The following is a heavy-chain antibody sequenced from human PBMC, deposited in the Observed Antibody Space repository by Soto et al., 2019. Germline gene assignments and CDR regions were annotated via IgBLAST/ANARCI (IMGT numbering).Heavy chain of an antibody. CDR2: ISAYNGNT. V-gene: IGHV1-18*01. CDR1: GYTFTSYG. Sequence: GASVKVSCKASGYTFTSYGISWVRQAPGQGLEWMGWISAYNGNTNYAQKLQGRVTMTTDTSTSTAYMELRSLRSDDTAVYYCARDAPEGIAVAGNPDDYYYYYGMDVWGQGTTVTVS. D-gene: IGHD6-19*01. J-gene: IGHJ6*02. CDR3: ARDAPEGIAVAGNPDDYYYYYGMDV.